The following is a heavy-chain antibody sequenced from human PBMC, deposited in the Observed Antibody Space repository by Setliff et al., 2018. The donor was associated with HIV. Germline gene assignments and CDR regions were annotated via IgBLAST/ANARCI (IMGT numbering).Heavy chain of an antibody. V-gene: IGHV1-46*01. J-gene: IGHJ1*01. CDR1: GGTFSSYT. Sequence: ASVKVSCKASGGTFSSYTISWVRQAPGQGLEWMALIYPSNGDTTYAQSFQGRVTMTLDTSTSTVYMELSSLRAEDTAVYYCTKRTMPTGGFQHWGQGTLVTVSS. CDR3: TKRTMPTGGFQH. CDR2: IYPSNGDT. D-gene: IGHD1-1*01.